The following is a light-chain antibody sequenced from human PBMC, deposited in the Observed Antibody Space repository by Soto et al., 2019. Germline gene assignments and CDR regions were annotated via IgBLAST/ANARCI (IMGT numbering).Light chain of an antibody. V-gene: IGKV1-8*01. CDR3: QQYYSYPYT. Sequence: AIRMTQSPSSLSASTGDRVTITCRASQGISSYLAWYQQKPGKAPKLLIYAASTLQSGVPSRFSGSGSGTDFTLTISCLQXEDFATYYCQQYYSYPYTFGQGTKLEIK. CDR2: AAS. J-gene: IGKJ2*01. CDR1: QGISSY.